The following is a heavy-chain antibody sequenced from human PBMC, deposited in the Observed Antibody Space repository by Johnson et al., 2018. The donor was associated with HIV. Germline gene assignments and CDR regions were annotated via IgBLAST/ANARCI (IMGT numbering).Heavy chain of an antibody. V-gene: IGHV3-66*03. Sequence: VQLVESGGGLIQPGGSLRLSCAASGFTVSSNYMSWVRQAPGQGLEWVSHIHSEGSSTTYADSVKGRFTNSRDNAKNTLYIQMNSLRAEDTAVYYCSGEVETAMVGLGNDAFDIWGQWTMVTVSS. CDR1: GFTVSSNY. J-gene: IGHJ3*02. CDR2: IHSEGSST. CDR3: SGEVETAMVGLGNDAFDI. D-gene: IGHD5-18*01.